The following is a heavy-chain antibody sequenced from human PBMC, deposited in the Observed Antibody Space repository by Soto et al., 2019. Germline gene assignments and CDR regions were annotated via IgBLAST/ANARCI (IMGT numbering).Heavy chain of an antibody. CDR3: ARSLYSSSWFHSGNSYYYYGMDV. CDR2: IIAFSDIV. D-gene: IGHD6-13*01. J-gene: IGHJ6*02. CDR1: GGTFGIYA. V-gene: IGHV1-69*12. Sequence: QVQLAQSGAEVKKPGSSVKVSCKASGGTFGIYAITWVRQAPGQGLEWMGGIIAFSDIVNYTQKLQGRVTITADESTNTAYMDLSSLRSEDTAVYYCARSLYSSSWFHSGNSYYYYGMDVWGQGTTVTVSS.